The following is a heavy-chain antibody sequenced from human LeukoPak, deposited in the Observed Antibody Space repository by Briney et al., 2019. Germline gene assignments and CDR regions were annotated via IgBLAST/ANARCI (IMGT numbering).Heavy chain of an antibody. V-gene: IGHV3-15*01. Sequence: GGSLRLSCAASGFTFSNAWMSWVRQAPGKGVEWVGRIKSKTDGGTTDYAAPVKGRFTISRDDSKNTLYLQMNSLKTEDTAVYYCTKGYDFWSGYSAPYYYYYYYMDVWGKGTTVTVSS. CDR1: GFTFSNAW. J-gene: IGHJ6*03. CDR3: TKGYDFWSGYSAPYYYYYYYMDV. D-gene: IGHD3-3*01. CDR2: IKSKTDGGTT.